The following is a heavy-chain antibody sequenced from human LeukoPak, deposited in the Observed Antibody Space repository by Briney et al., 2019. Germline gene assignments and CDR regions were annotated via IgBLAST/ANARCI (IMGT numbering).Heavy chain of an antibody. Sequence: ASVKVSCKASGYTFTGYYMHWVRQAPGQGLEWMGWINPNSGGTNYAQKFQGRVTMTRDTSISTAYMELSRLRSDDTAVYYCAGYSYGYPEAFDIWGQGTMVTVSS. CDR1: GYTFTGYY. CDR3: AGYSYGYPEAFDI. CDR2: INPNSGGT. D-gene: IGHD5-18*01. V-gene: IGHV1-2*02. J-gene: IGHJ3*02.